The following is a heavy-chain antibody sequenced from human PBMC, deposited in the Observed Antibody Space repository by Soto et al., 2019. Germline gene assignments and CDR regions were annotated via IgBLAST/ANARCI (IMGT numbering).Heavy chain of an antibody. CDR1: GFSLSDYA. V-gene: IGHV3-48*02. CDR3: ARIKLVEWFFINVDVYDMDV. D-gene: IGHD3-3*01. CDR2: ISSDRRTI. J-gene: IGHJ6*02. Sequence: GGSLRLSCVASGFSLSDYAVNWVRQAPGKGLEWVSFISSDRRTIYYADYVEGRFTVSRDNARNSVSLQMDSLRDEDAAVYYCARIKLVEWFFINVDVYDMDVWGQGTPVTVSS.